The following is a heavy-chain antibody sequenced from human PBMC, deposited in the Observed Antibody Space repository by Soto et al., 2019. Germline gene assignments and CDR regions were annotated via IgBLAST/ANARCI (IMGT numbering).Heavy chain of an antibody. J-gene: IGHJ6*02. CDR2: ISYDGSNK. CDR1: GFTFSSYG. Sequence: QVQLVESGGGVVQPGRSLRLSCAASGFTFSSYGMHWVRQAPGKGLEWVAGISYDGSNKYYADSVKGRFTISRDNSKNTLYLQMNSLRAEDTAVYYCAKDWRFGELIYYCYGMDVWGQGTTVTVSS. V-gene: IGHV3-30*18. D-gene: IGHD3-10*01. CDR3: AKDWRFGELIYYCYGMDV.